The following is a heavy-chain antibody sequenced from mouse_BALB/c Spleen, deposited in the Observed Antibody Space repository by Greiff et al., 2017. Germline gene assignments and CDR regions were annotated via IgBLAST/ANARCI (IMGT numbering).Heavy chain of an antibody. CDR3: ARSGYRIYFDY. J-gene: IGHJ2*01. CDR1: GYTFTSYW. D-gene: IGHD2-14*01. Sequence: VQLQQSGAELAKPGASVKMSCKASGYTFTSYWMHWVKQRPGQGLEWIGYINPSTGYTEYNQKFKDKATLTADKSSSTAYMQLSSLTSEDSAVYYCARSGYRIYFDYWGQGTTLTVSS. CDR2: INPSTGYT. V-gene: IGHV1-7*01.